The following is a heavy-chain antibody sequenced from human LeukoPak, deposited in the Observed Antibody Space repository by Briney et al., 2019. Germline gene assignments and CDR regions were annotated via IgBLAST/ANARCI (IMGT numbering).Heavy chain of an antibody. V-gene: IGHV3-20*04. Sequence: GGSLRLSCAASGFTFDDYGMSWVRQAPGKGLEWVSGINWNGGSTGYADSVKGRFTISRDNAKNSLYLQMNSLRAEDTALYYCARESTRDGYNFFAFGIWGQGTMVTVSS. CDR1: GFTFDDYG. CDR2: INWNGGST. CDR3: ARESTRDGYNFFAFGI. J-gene: IGHJ3*02. D-gene: IGHD5-24*01.